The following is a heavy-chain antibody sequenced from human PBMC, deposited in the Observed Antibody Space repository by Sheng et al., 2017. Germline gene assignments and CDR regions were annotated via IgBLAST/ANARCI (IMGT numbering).Heavy chain of an antibody. CDR3: ARIPALYCSSTSCQQYYFDY. CDR1: GFTFSSYS. J-gene: IGHJ4*02. CDR2: ISSSSSYI. V-gene: IGHV3-21*01. Sequence: EVQLVESGGGLVKPGGSLRLSCAASGFTFSSYSINWVRQAPGKGLEWVSSISSSSSYIYYADSVKGRFTISRDNAKNSLFLQMNSLRAEDTAVYYCARIPALYCSSTSCQQYYFDYWGQGTLVTVSS. D-gene: IGHD2-2*01.